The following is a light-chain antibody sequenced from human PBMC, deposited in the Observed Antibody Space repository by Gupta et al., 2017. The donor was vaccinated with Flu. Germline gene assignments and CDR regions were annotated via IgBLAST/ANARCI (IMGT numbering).Light chain of an antibody. CDR3: QAWDSNVVVV. J-gene: IGLJ2*01. CDR1: KLGEKN. V-gene: IGLV3-1*01. Sequence: PGKTASVTCSGHKLGEKNGYWDQKKPGHPPILVVYQDDRRPSGVPERFSGSNSGDTATLTISGTQETDEADYYCQAWDSNVVVVFGGGTKLTVL. CDR2: QDD.